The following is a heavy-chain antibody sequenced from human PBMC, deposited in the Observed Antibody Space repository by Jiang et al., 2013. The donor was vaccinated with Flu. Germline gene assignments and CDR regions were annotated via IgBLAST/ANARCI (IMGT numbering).Heavy chain of an antibody. J-gene: IGHJ6*02. Sequence: QSGSELKKPGASVKVSCKASGYTFTSYAMNWVRQAPGQGLEWMGWINTNTGNPTYVQGFTGRFVFSLDTSVSTAYLQISSLKAEDTAVYYCAREDRLWFGDFDYYYYYGMDVWGQGTTVTVSS. V-gene: IGHV7-4-1*02. D-gene: IGHD3-10*01. CDR3: AREDRLWFGDFDYYYYYGMDV. CDR1: GYTFTSYA. CDR2: INTNTGNP.